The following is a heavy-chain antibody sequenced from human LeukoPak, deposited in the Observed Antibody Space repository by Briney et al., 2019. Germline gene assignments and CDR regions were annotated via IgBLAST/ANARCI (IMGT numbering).Heavy chain of an antibody. CDR2: ISSSGSTI. CDR1: GFTFSSYE. CDR3: ASPNGRSVAGIDY. D-gene: IGHD6-19*01. V-gene: IGHV3-48*03. J-gene: IGHJ4*02. Sequence: GGSLRLSCAASGFTFSSYEMNWVRQAPGKGLEWVSYISSSGSTIYYADSVKGRFTISRDNAKNTLYLQMNSLGAEDTAVYYCASPNGRSVAGIDYWGQGTLVTVSS.